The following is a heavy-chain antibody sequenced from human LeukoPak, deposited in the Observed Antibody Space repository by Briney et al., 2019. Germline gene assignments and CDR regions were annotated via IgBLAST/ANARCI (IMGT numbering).Heavy chain of an antibody. Sequence: SETLSLTCTVSGGSISSYYWSWIRQPPGKGLEWIGYIYYSGSTNYNPSLKSRVTISVDTSKNQFSLKLSSVTAADTAVYYCARDGGVTGDAFDIWGQGTMVTVSS. D-gene: IGHD3-16*01. J-gene: IGHJ3*02. V-gene: IGHV4-59*01. CDR2: IYYSGST. CDR3: ARDGGVTGDAFDI. CDR1: GGSISSYY.